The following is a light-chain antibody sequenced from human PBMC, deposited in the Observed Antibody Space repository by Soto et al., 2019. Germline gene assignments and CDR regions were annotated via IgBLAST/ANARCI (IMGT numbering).Light chain of an antibody. CDR1: SSDVGGYNY. CDR3: CSYAGRDTVV. V-gene: IGLV2-11*01. J-gene: IGLJ2*01. Sequence: QSALTQPRSVSGSPGQSVTISCTGTSSDVGGYNYVSWYQQSVGKAPKLLIYDVSERPSGDPDRFSGSKSDDSASLTISGLQTEDEADYFCCSYAGRDTVVFGGRTKLTV. CDR2: DVS.